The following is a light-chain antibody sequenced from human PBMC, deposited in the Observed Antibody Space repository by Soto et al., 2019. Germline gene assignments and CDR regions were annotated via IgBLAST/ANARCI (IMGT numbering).Light chain of an antibody. CDR1: QSVDRNY. Sequence: DIVLTHSPGTLSLSPGARATLSCRASQSVDRNYLAWYQHKPGQAPRLLIYGASARATGIPDRFSGSGSGTDFTLTISRLEPEDFAVYYCHQYGLAPPYTFGPGTKVDIK. J-gene: IGKJ3*01. V-gene: IGKV3-20*01. CDR2: GAS. CDR3: HQYGLAPPYT.